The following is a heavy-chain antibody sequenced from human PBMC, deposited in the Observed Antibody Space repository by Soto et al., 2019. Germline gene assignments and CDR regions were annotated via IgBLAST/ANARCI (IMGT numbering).Heavy chain of an antibody. J-gene: IGHJ4*02. Sequence: GEALKISCKAFGYEFGSAWIGWVRQMPGTGLEWMGVIIPVIPDTRYSPSLRGHVTISADEGLSTAYVECYSLKASDSGMYYSARQLSYICDFWGQGTLVTVSS. D-gene: IGHD3-10*01. CDR3: ARQLSYICDF. CDR1: GYEFGSAW. CDR2: IIPVIPDT. V-gene: IGHV5-51*01.